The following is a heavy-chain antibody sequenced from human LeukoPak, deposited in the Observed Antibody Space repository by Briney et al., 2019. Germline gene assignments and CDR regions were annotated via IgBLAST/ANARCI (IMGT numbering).Heavy chain of an antibody. V-gene: IGHV4-39*01. Sequence: PSETLSLTCTVSGGSISSSSFFWAWIRQPPGKGLEWVGTVSYSGTTYYSPSLKSRVTISVDTSKNQFSLRLTSVAAADTALYYCAKLTCSSTFCPLDYWGQGTLVTVSS. D-gene: IGHD2-2*01. CDR3: AKLTCSSTFCPLDY. CDR2: VSYSGTT. J-gene: IGHJ4*02. CDR1: GGSISSSSFF.